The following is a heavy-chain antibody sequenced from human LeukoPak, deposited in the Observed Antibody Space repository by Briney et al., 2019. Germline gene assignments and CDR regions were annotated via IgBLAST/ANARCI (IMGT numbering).Heavy chain of an antibody. V-gene: IGHV4-39*01. D-gene: IGHD3-10*01. Sequence: PSETLSLXCTVSGGSISSSSYYWGWIRQPPGKGLEWIGSIYYSGSTYYNPSLKSRVTISVDTSKNQFSLKLSSVTAADTAVYYWARLTGVGVKIDYWGQGTLVTVSS. J-gene: IGHJ4*02. CDR2: IYYSGST. CDR3: ARLTGVGVKIDY. CDR1: GGSISSSSYY.